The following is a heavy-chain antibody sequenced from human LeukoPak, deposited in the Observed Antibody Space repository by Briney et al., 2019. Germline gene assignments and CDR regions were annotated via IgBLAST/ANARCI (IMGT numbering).Heavy chain of an antibody. V-gene: IGHV1-18*01. Sequence: ASVKVSCKASGGTFSSYAISWVRQAPGQGLEWMGIINPSGGNTNYAQKLQGRVTMTTDTSTSTAYMELRSLRSDDTAVYYCARRLGLGYCSGGSCSTNWFDPWGQGTLVTVSS. CDR3: ARRLGLGYCSGGSCSTNWFDP. D-gene: IGHD2-15*01. CDR2: INPSGGNT. CDR1: GGTFSSYA. J-gene: IGHJ5*02.